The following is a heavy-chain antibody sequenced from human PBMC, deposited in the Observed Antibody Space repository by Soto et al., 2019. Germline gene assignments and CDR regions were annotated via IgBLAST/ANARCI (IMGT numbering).Heavy chain of an antibody. CDR2: INVSDGST. V-gene: IGHV1-46*01. CDR3: ARSLQYGSGSFDY. D-gene: IGHD3-10*01. Sequence: GASVKVSCKASGYPFTSYYLHWVRQAPGQGPEWMGRINVSDGSTRYAQNFQGRVTMTRDTSTTTVYMELSPLRSADTAVYYCARSLQYGSGSFDYWGQGTLVTVSS. CDR1: GYPFTSYY. J-gene: IGHJ4*02.